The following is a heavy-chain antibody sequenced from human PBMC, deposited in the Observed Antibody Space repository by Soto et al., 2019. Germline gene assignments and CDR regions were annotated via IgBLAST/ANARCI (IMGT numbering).Heavy chain of an antibody. J-gene: IGHJ6*02. CDR1: GFTFSNYW. CDR3: ARAVRSGSYPYYYYGMDV. Sequence: EVQVVESGGGLVQPGGSLRLSCAASGFTFSNYWMQWVRQAPGKGLVWVSRINSDGSSTSYADSVKGRLTISRDNAKNTLYLQMNSLRAEDTAVYYCARAVRSGSYPYYYYGMDVWGQGATVTVSS. CDR2: INSDGSST. V-gene: IGHV3-74*01. D-gene: IGHD3-10*01.